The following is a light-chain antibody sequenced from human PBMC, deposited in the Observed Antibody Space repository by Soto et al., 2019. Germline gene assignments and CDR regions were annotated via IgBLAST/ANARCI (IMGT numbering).Light chain of an antibody. CDR2: WAS. V-gene: IGKV4-1*01. Sequence: DIVMTQSPDSLSVSLGERATINCKSSQTVFHTSYNKDFLAWYQQKAGQPPKLLFYWASTRESGVPARFSGDGSGTDFSLTISSLQPEDVAVYYCQQYYSSVTFGQGTKLEIK. CDR3: QQYYSSVT. CDR1: QTVFHTSYNKDF. J-gene: IGKJ2*01.